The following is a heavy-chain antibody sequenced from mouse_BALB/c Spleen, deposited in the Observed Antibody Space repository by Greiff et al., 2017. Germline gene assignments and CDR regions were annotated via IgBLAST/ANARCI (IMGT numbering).Heavy chain of an antibody. D-gene: IGHD2-2*01. V-gene: IGHV5-6-5*01. CDR3: ARVGYDWYFDV. Sequence: EVMLVESGGGLVKPGGSLKLSCAASGFTFSSYAMSWVRQTPEKRLEWVASISSGGSTYYPDSVKGRFTISRDNARNILYLQMSSLRSEDTAMYYCARVGYDWYFDVWGAGTTVTVSS. CDR2: ISSGGST. CDR1: GFTFSSYA. J-gene: IGHJ1*01.